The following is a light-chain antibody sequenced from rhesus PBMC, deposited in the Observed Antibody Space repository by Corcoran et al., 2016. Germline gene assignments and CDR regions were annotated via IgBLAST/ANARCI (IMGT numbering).Light chain of an antibody. CDR2: AAS. CDR3: LQHKSYRLT. CDR1: QGISSY. Sequence: DIQMTQSPSSPSAPVGDTVTITCRASQGISSYFNWFQQKPGKAPKFLIYAASRLESGVPKRFSGSGSGTEFSITNSSLPPEDFAAYYWLQHKSYRLTFGGGTKVEVK. V-gene: IGKV1-28*02. J-gene: IGKJ4*01.